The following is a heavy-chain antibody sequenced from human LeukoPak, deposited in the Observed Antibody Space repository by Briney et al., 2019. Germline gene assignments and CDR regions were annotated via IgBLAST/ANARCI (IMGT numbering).Heavy chain of an antibody. CDR2: ISSSSSYI. D-gene: IGHD2-2*01. CDR3: ARGKNSVPTANYDY. CDR1: GFTLSAYS. Sequence: GGSLRLSCAASGFTLSAYSMNWVRQAPGKGLEWVSSISSSSSYIYYADSVKGRFTISRDNAKNSLYLQMDSLKAEGTAVYYCARGKNSVPTANYDYWGQGTLVTVSS. V-gene: IGHV3-21*01. J-gene: IGHJ4*02.